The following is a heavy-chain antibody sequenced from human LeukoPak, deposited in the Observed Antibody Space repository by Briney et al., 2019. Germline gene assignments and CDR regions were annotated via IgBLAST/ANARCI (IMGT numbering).Heavy chain of an antibody. V-gene: IGHV4-31*03. CDR3: ARHYRFQQLGSFDS. J-gene: IGHJ4*02. CDR1: GGSISSGGYY. D-gene: IGHD6-13*01. CDR2: IYYSGST. Sequence: SETLSLTCTVSGGSISSGGYYWSWIRQHPGKGLECIGYIYYSGSTYYNPSLKSRITISVDTSKNQFSLKLSSVTAADTAVYYCARHYRFQQLGSFDSWGQGTLATVSS.